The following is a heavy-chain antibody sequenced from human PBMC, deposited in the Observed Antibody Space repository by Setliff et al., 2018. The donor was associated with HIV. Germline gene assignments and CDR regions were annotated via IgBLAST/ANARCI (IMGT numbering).Heavy chain of an antibody. CDR2: LNAGNGDT. CDR3: ARAQTYYSDSSGYYSQY. D-gene: IGHD3-22*01. Sequence: ASVKVFCKASGCTFTSYALHWVRQAPGQRLEWMGWLNAGNGDTKYSQNFRDRVAITRDTSASTAYMELSSLRFEDTAVYYCARAQTYYSDSSGYYSQYWGQGTLVTVSS. CDR1: GCTFTSYA. J-gene: IGHJ4*02. V-gene: IGHV1-3*01.